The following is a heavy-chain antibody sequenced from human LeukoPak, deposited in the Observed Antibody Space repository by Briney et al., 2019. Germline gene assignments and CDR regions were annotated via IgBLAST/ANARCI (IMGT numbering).Heavy chain of an antibody. D-gene: IGHD4-23*01. V-gene: IGHV1-2*02. CDR2: INPHSGGT. J-gene: IGHJ4*02. CDR1: GFTFTGHY. Sequence: GASEKVSCKASGFTFTGHYIHWVRQAPGQGLEWMGYINPHSGGTNSPQKFQGRVTLTTDTSISAAYMELSSLISDDTAMYYCVREGNEVLTKDFDSWGQGTLVTVSS. CDR3: VREGNEVLTKDFDS.